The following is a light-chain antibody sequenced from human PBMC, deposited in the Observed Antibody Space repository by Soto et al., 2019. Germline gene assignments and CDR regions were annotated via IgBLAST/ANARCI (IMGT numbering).Light chain of an antibody. CDR3: SSYTSSSTLV. J-gene: IGLJ2*01. CDR1: SSDVGGYNY. CDR2: EVS. Sequence: QSVLTQPASVSGSPGQSITISCTGTSSDVGGYNYVSWYQQHPGKAPKLMIYEVSNRPSGVSNRFFGSKSGKTASLTISGLQAEDEADYYCSSYTSSSTLVFGGGTKLTVL. V-gene: IGLV2-14*01.